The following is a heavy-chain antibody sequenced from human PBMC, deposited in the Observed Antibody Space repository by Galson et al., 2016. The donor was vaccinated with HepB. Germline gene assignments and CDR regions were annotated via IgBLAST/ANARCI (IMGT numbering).Heavy chain of an antibody. Sequence: SLRLSCAASGFTFNSFAMHWVRQAPGKGLEWMTLISYDGSTQYYADSVKGRFTISRDNSKNTLYLHMNTVKPDDTAVYYCARSSWFRESFHPLDFWGQGTPVTFSA. J-gene: IGHJ4*02. V-gene: IGHV3-30*03. CDR3: ARSSWFRESFHPLDF. D-gene: IGHD3-10*01. CDR2: ISYDGSTQ. CDR1: GFTFNSFA.